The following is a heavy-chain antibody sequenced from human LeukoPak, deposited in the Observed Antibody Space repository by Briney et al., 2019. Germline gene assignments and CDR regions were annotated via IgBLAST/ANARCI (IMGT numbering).Heavy chain of an antibody. D-gene: IGHD2-15*01. Sequence: SETLSLTCTVSGGSISSYYWSWIRQPAGKGLEWIGRIYTSGSTNYNPSLKSRVTMSVDTSKNQFSLKLSSVTAADTAVYYCARGGCSGGSCYSSIEYYYYYMDVWGKGTTVAVSS. V-gene: IGHV4-4*07. J-gene: IGHJ6*03. CDR1: GGSISSYY. CDR2: IYTSGST. CDR3: ARGGCSGGSCYSSIEYYYYYMDV.